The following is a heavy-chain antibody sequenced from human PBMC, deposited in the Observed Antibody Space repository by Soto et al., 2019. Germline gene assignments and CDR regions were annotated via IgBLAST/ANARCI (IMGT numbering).Heavy chain of an antibody. CDR1: GFTFSDCY. D-gene: IGHD4-17*01. CDR2: IYHSGST. V-gene: IGHV4-34*08. J-gene: IGHJ4*02. Sequence: GSLRLSCAASGFTFSDCYMTWIRQPPGKGLEWVGEIYHSGSTNYNPSLKSRVAISVDTSKNKFSLKLTSVTAADTAVYYCATSALYFYGGIDYWGPGTLVTVSS. CDR3: ATSALYFYGGIDY.